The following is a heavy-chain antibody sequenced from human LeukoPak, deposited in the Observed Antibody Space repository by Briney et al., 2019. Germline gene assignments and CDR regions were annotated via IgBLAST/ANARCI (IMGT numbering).Heavy chain of an antibody. D-gene: IGHD3-22*01. CDR2: IRQDGSEK. CDR3: ARHGLYDSTDYWTFQH. CDR1: GFTFSGYW. V-gene: IGHV3-7*05. J-gene: IGHJ1*01. Sequence: GGSLRLSCAASGFTFSGYWMSWVRQAPGKGLEWVANIRQDGSEKYYVDSVKGRFTISRDNAKNSLYLQMNSLRAEDTAVYYCARHGLYDSTDYWTFQHWGQGTLVTVSS.